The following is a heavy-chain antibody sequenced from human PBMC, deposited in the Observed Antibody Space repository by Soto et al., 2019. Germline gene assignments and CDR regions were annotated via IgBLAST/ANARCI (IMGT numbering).Heavy chain of an antibody. D-gene: IGHD3-10*01. CDR1: GFIFNTHW. CDR2: TKPDGSEK. J-gene: IGHJ5*02. CDR3: VASGTSTSNP. V-gene: IGHV3-7*01. Sequence: GGSLRLSCAASGFIFNTHWMSWVRQAPEKGLEWVAHTKPDGSEKYYVDSAKGRFTISRDNTRNSLYMQMNSLRADDTALYYCVASGTSTSNPWGQGTLVSVSS.